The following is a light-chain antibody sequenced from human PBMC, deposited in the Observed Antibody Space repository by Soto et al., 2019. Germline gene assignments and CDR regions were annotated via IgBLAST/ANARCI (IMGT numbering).Light chain of an antibody. J-gene: IGKJ5*01. V-gene: IGKV1-39*01. CDR1: QRINSY. Sequence: DIQLTQKPSYLLASVEDRVTRCCRTSQRINSYLNWYQQKPGEAPTLLIYGASSLQSGVPSRFSGSGSGTDFTLAINSLQPEDSATYYCQQSSRTPGTFGRGTRLEI. CDR3: QQSSRTPGT. CDR2: GAS.